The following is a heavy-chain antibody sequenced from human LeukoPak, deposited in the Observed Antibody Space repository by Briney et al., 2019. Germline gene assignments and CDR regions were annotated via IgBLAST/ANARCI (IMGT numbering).Heavy chain of an antibody. CDR3: AKWPYCSSTSCYTRQPGY. Sequence: GGSLRLSCAASGFTFSSYGMHWVRQAPGKGLEWVAFIRYDGSNKYYADSVKGRFTISRDNSKNTLYLQMNSLRAEDTAVYYCAKWPYCSSTSCYTRQPGYWGQGTLVTVSS. V-gene: IGHV3-30*02. CDR2: IRYDGSNK. D-gene: IGHD2-2*02. J-gene: IGHJ4*02. CDR1: GFTFSSYG.